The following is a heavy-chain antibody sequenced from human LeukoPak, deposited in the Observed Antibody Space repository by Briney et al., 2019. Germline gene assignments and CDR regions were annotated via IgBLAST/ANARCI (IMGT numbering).Heavy chain of an antibody. CDR2: ISSSSSDI. V-gene: IGHV3-48*02. D-gene: IGHD2-15*01. Sequence: QPGGSLRLSCTASGFTFGDYAMSWFRQAPGKGLEWVSYISSSSSDIYYADSVKGRFTISRDNAKNSLYLQMDSLRDEDTAVYYCARALWAATDWGQGTLVTVSS. CDR1: GFTFGDYA. J-gene: IGHJ4*02. CDR3: ARALWAATD.